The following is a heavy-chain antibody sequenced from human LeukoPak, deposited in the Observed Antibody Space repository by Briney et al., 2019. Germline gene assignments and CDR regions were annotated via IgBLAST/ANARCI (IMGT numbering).Heavy chain of an antibody. CDR1: GGSISSYY. CDR2: IYYSGST. D-gene: IGHD3-9*01. J-gene: IGHJ4*02. Sequence: SETLSLTCTVSGGSISSYYWSWIRQPPGKGLEWIGYIYYSGSTNYNPSLKSRVTISVDTSKNQFSLKLSSVTAADTAVYYCARISRYYDILTGYYGPFDYWGQGTLVTVSS. V-gene: IGHV4-59*12. CDR3: ARISRYYDILTGYYGPFDY.